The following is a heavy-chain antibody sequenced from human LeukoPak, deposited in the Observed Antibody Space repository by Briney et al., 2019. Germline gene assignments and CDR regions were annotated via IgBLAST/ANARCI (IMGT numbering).Heavy chain of an antibody. J-gene: IGHJ4*02. CDR2: IQNDGSDK. V-gene: IGHV3-30*02. CDR1: GINFRSSG. D-gene: IGHD2-2*01. CDR3: AREGGRVVPCRFDC. Sequence: GGSLRLSCAASGINFRSSGMHWVRQAPGKGLEWVTFIQNDGSDKYYAASVKGRFTISRDNSKNTVYLHMNSLRTDDTALYYCAREGGRVVPCRFDCRGQGTLVTVSS.